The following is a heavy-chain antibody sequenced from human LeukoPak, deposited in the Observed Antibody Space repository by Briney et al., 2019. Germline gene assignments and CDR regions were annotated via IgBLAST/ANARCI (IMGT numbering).Heavy chain of an antibody. D-gene: IGHD2-15*01. CDR1: GGSISSSSYY. CDR2: IYSGST. Sequence: SETLSLTCTVSGGSISSSSYYWGWIRQPPGKGLEWIGSIYSGSTYYNPSLKSRVTISVDTSKNQFSLKLSSVTAADTAVYYCARRFPVVAASYFQHWGQGTLVTVSS. V-gene: IGHV4-39*07. J-gene: IGHJ1*01. CDR3: ARRFPVVAASYFQH.